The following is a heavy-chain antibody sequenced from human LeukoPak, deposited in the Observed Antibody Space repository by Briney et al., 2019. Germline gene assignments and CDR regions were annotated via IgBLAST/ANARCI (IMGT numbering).Heavy chain of an antibody. V-gene: IGHV1-2*02. J-gene: IGHJ5*02. CDR1: GYTFTGYY. CDR2: INPNSGGT. CDR3: ARSLWFGELCWFDP. D-gene: IGHD3-10*01. Sequence: ASVKLSCKASGYTFTGYYMHWVRQAPGRGREWMVCINPNSGGTNYAQKFQGRVTMTRDTSISTAYMELSRLTSDDTAVYYCARSLWFGELCWFDPWGQGTLVTVSS.